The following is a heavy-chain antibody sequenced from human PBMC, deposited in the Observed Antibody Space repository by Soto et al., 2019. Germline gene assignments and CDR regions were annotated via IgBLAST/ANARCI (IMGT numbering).Heavy chain of an antibody. V-gene: IGHV1-69*13. CDR3: ARHGDSSGWHKPYYYYGMDV. J-gene: IGHJ6*02. CDR1: GGTFSSYA. D-gene: IGHD6-19*01. CDR2: IIPIFGTA. Sequence: SVKVSCKASGGTFSSYAISWGRQAPGQGLEWMGGIIPIFGTANYAQKFQGRVTITADESTSTAYMELSSLRSEDTAVYYCARHGDSSGWHKPYYYYGMDVWGQGTTVTVSS.